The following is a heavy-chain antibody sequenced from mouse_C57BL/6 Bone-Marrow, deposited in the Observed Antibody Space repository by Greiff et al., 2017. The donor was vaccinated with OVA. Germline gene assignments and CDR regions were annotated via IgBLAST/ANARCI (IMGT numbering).Heavy chain of an antibody. V-gene: IGHV1-81*01. J-gene: IGHJ3*01. CDR2: IYPRSGNT. CDR1: GYTFTSYG. CDR3: AREPYYYGSSSWFAY. D-gene: IGHD1-1*01. Sequence: QVQLQQSGAELARPGASVKLSCKASGYTFTSYGISWVKQRTGQGLEWIGEIYPRSGNTYYNEKFKGKATLTADTSSSTAYMELRSLTSEDSAVYFCAREPYYYGSSSWFAYWGQGTLVTVSA.